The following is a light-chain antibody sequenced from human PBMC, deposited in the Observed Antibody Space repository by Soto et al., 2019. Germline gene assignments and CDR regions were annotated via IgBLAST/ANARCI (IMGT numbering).Light chain of an antibody. CDR1: QSVSSNY. J-gene: IGKJ2*01. V-gene: IGKV3-20*01. CDR2: GAS. Sequence: EIVLTQSPGTLSLSPGDRATLSCRASQSVSSNYLAWYQQKPGQAPRLLIYGASSRATGIPDRFSGSGSGTDFTLAISRLEPEDFAVYYCQQYGSSPLAFGRGTDLEIK. CDR3: QQYGSSPLA.